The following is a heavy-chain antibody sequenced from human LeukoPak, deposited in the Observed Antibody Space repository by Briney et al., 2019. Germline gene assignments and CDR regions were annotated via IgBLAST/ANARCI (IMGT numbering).Heavy chain of an antibody. V-gene: IGHV3-30*04. J-gene: IGHJ4*02. D-gene: IGHD2-2*01. CDR3: ARGAPAADY. Sequence: GGSLRLSCAASGFTFSSYAMHWVGQAPGKGLEWVAVISYDGNNKYYADSVKGRFTISRDNSKNTLYLQMNSLRTEDTAVYYCARGAPAADYWGQGTLVTVSS. CDR1: GFTFSSYA. CDR2: ISYDGNNK.